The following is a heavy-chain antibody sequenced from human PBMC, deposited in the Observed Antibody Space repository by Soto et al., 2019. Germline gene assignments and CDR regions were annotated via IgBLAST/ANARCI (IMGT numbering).Heavy chain of an antibody. Sequence: PGESLKISCKSSGYYFNGNWIGWVRQMPGKGLEWMGIIYPGDSDTRYSPSFQGQVTISADTSISTAYLQWSSLKASDTAMYYCARHKSVHNPNFGDIWGQGTMVTVSS. J-gene: IGHJ3*02. CDR3: ARHKSVHNPNFGDI. V-gene: IGHV5-51*01. D-gene: IGHD3-16*01. CDR1: GYYFNGNW. CDR2: IYPGDSDT.